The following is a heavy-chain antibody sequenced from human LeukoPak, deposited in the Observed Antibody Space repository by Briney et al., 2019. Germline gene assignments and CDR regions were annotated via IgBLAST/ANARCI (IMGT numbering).Heavy chain of an antibody. V-gene: IGHV1-46*01. J-gene: IGHJ5*02. CDR3: AREDCSSTSCQGGWFDP. CDR1: GYTFTSYY. CDR2: INPSGGST. D-gene: IGHD2-2*01. Sequence: ASVKVSCKASGYTFTSYYMHWVRQAPGQGLGWMGIINPSGGSTSYAQKFQGRVTMTRDTSTSTVYMELSSLRSEDTAVYYCAREDCSSTSCQGGWFDPWGQGTLVTVSS.